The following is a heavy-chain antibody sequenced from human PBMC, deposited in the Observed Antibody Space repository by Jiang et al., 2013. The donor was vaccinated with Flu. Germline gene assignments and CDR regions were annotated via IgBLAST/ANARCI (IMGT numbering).Heavy chain of an antibody. J-gene: IGHJ4*02. CDR1: GFTFSSYG. CDR3: AKVGWELGQGMYYFDY. CDR2: ISYDGSNK. D-gene: IGHD1-26*01. Sequence: SGFTFSSYGMHWVRQAPGKGLEWVAVISYDGSNKYYADFVKGRFTISRDISKNTLYLQMNSLRAEDTAVYYCAKVGWELGQGMYYFDYWGQGTLVTVSS. V-gene: IGHV3-30*18.